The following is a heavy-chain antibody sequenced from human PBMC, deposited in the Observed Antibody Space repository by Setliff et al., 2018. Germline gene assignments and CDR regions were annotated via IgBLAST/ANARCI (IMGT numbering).Heavy chain of an antibody. CDR2: ISTYNGKT. CDR3: ARDRVEVVVAAPQARFDP. CDR1: GYTFTSFD. D-gene: IGHD2-15*01. Sequence: GASVKVSCKASGYTFTSFDISWVRQAPGQGLEWMGWISTYNGKTNYAQKFQGRVTMTTDTSTSTAYMELRSLRSDDTAVYYCARDRVEVVVAAPQARFDPWGQGTLVTVSS. J-gene: IGHJ5*02. V-gene: IGHV1-18*01.